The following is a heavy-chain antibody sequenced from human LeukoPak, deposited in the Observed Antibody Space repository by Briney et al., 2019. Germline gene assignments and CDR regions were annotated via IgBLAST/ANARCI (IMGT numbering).Heavy chain of an antibody. J-gene: IGHJ4*02. V-gene: IGHV1-69*13. D-gene: IGHD6-13*01. Sequence: ASVKVSCKASGGTFSSYAISWVRQAPGQGLERMGGIIPIFGTANHAQKFQGRVTITADESTSTAYMELSSLRSEDTAVYYCARSSWPPNYFDYWGQGTLVTVSS. CDR1: GGTFSSYA. CDR3: ARSSWPPNYFDY. CDR2: IIPIFGTA.